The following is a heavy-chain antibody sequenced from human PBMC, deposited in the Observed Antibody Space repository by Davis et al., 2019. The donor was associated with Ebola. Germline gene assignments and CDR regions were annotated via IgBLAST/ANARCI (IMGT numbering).Heavy chain of an antibody. CDR3: AKASTSWYVWIGS. J-gene: IGHJ4*02. CDR2: INDSGGST. D-gene: IGHD3-16*01. CDR1: GFTFGDYA. V-gene: IGHV3-23*01. Sequence: GGSLRLSCTTSGFTFGDYAMTWVRQAPGKGLEWVSGINDSGGSTHYADSVKGRFTISRDNSKNTLYLQMNSLRPEDTAVYYCAKASTSWYVWIGSWGQGTLVTVSS.